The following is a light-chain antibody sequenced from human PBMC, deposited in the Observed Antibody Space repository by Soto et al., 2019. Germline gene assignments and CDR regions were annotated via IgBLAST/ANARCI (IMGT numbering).Light chain of an antibody. CDR1: SSDVGGYNY. CDR3: SAYTSSSTVV. J-gene: IGLJ2*01. CDR2: DVS. V-gene: IGLV2-14*01. Sequence: QSVLTQPASLSGSPGQSITISCTGTSSDVGGYNYVSWYQQNPGKAPKLMIYDVSNRPSGVSNRFSGSKSGNTASLTISGLQAEDEADYYCSAYTSSSTVVFGGGTKLTVL.